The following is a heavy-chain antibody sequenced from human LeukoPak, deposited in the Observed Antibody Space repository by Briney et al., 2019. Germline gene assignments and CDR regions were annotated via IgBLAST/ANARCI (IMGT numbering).Heavy chain of an antibody. D-gene: IGHD3-22*01. V-gene: IGHV1-18*01. CDR3: ARDLPLDYYDSSGYHDY. CDR2: ISAYNGNT. Sequence: GASVKVSCKASGYTFTSYVISWVRQAPGQGLEGMGWISAYNGNTNYAQKLQGRVTMTTDTSTSPAYMELRSLRSYDTAVYYCARDLPLDYYDSSGYHDYWGQGTLVTVSS. CDR1: GYTFTSYV. J-gene: IGHJ4*02.